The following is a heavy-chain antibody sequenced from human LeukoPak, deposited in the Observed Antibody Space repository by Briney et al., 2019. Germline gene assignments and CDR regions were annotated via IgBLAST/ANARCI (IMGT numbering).Heavy chain of an antibody. CDR1: GFTFSSYA. J-gene: IGHJ4*02. D-gene: IGHD6-13*01. CDR2: INQDGSEI. V-gene: IGHV3-7*01. CDR3: ARDRHINSWSNDRFDY. Sequence: GGSLRLSCAASGFTFSSYAMTWVRQAPGKGLEWVGNINQDGSEINYVDSVKGRFTISRDNAETSLYLQMNSLRADDTAIYYCARDRHINSWSNDRFDYWGQGALVTVSS.